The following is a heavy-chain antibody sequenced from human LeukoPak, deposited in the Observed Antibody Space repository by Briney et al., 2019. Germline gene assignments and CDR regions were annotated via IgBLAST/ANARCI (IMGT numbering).Heavy chain of an antibody. CDR1: GYTFTGYY. D-gene: IGHD1-26*01. J-gene: IGHJ4*02. V-gene: IGHV1-2*02. Sequence: GASVKVSCKASGYTFTGYYMHWVRPAPGQGLEWMGWINPNSGGTNYAQKFQGRVTMTRDTSISTAYMELSRLRSDDTAVYYCARVGRRGAREMEYWGQGTLVTVSS. CDR3: ARVGRRGAREMEY. CDR2: INPNSGGT.